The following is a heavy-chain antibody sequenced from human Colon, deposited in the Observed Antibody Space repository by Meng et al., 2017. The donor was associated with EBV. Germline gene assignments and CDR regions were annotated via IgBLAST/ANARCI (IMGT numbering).Heavy chain of an antibody. Sequence: APRLAAGPGLVKHAGTLALTSAVSGGSSSSSNWWSCVRQTPGKGLEWIGEIYHSGSPNDHPSLKSRVTISVDKSKNQFSLKLSSVTAADTAVYYCARVVTALWGYYFDYWGQGTLVTVSS. V-gene: IGHV4-4*02. CDR1: GGSSSSSNW. CDR2: IYHSGSP. J-gene: IGHJ4*02. D-gene: IGHD2-21*02. CDR3: ARVVTALWGYYFDY.